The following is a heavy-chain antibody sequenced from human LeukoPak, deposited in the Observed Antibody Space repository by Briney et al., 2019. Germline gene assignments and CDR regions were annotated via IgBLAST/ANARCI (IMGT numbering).Heavy chain of an antibody. CDR1: GYTFSSYS. D-gene: IGHD6-6*01. Sequence: GGSLRLSCAASGYTFSSYSMNWVRQAPGKGLEWVSSISSSSSYIYYADSVKGRFTISRDNSKNTLYLQMNSLRAEDTAVYYCARDRRGSYRSSRMIFDYWGQGTRVTVSS. V-gene: IGHV3-21*01. J-gene: IGHJ4*02. CDR2: ISSSSSYI. CDR3: ARDRRGSYRSSRMIFDY.